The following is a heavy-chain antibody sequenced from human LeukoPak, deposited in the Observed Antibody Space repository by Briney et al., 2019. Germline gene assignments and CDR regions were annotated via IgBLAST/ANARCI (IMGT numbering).Heavy chain of an antibody. V-gene: IGHV3-21*01. CDR3: AMYSSGSVFDY. CDR2: ISSSSSYI. CDR1: GFTFSSYS. Sequence: PGGSLRLSCAASGFTFSSYSMNWVRQAPGKGLGWVSSISSSSSYIYYADSVKGRFTISRDNAKNSLYLQMNSLRAEDTAVCYCAMYSSGSVFDYWGQGTLVTFSS. D-gene: IGHD3-22*01. J-gene: IGHJ4*02.